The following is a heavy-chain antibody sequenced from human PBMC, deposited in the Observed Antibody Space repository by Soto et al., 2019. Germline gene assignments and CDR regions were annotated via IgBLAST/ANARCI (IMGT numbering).Heavy chain of an antibody. J-gene: IGHJ5*02. D-gene: IGHD2-8*01. Sequence: QVQLQESGPGLVRPSETLSLTCTVSGGSISGFYWSWIRQPPGKRLEWIGYIYSGGYTYYTPSRESRVTISVDTPKNQFLLEMNSVTAADTSVYYCAREMYGGWRYNGLDPWGQGMLVSVSS. CDR1: GGSISGFY. CDR3: AREMYGGWRYNGLDP. V-gene: IGHV4-59*01. CDR2: IYSGGYT.